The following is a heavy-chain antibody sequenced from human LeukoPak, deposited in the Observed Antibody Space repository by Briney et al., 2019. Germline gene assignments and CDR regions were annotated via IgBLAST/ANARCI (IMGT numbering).Heavy chain of an antibody. J-gene: IGHJ4*02. Sequence: GRSLRLSCAASGFTFSSYGMHWVRQAPGKGLEWVAVISYDGSNKYYADSVKGRSTISRDNSKNTLYLQMNSLRAEDTAVYYCAKDLGGLPFDYWGQGTLVTVSS. CDR2: ISYDGSNK. D-gene: IGHD3-16*01. CDR3: AKDLGGLPFDY. V-gene: IGHV3-30*18. CDR1: GFTFSSYG.